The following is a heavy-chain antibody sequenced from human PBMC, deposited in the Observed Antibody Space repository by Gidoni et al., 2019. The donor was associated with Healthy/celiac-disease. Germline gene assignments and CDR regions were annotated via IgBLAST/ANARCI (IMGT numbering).Heavy chain of an antibody. D-gene: IGHD6-19*01. V-gene: IGHV3-53*01. J-gene: IGHJ6*02. CDR2: SYSGGST. CDR1: GFTVSSNS. Sequence: VTLVESGGGLIQPGGSLQLSCAASGFTVSSNSMRCVRQAPGKGLEWVSLSYSGGSTDYADSVKGRFTISRDNSKNTLYLQMNSLRAEDTAVYYCARGGYSSGWLLGSDYYYGMDVWGQGTTVTVSS. CDR3: ARGGYSSGWLLGSDYYYGMDV.